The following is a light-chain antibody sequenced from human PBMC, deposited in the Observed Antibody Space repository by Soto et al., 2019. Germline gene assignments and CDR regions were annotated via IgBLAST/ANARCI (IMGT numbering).Light chain of an antibody. Sequence: DIQVTQSPSTLSASAGDRVTITCRASQSISNWLAWYQQKPGKAPKLLIYEASSLESGVPSRFSGSGSGTEFTLTISSLQPDDFETYYCQHYNSYPWTFGQGTRVEI. J-gene: IGKJ1*01. V-gene: IGKV1-5*03. CDR1: QSISNW. CDR2: EAS. CDR3: QHYNSYPWT.